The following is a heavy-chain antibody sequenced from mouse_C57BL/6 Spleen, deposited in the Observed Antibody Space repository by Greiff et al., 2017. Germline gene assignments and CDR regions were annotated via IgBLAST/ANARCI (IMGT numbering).Heavy chain of an antibody. J-gene: IGHJ3*01. CDR3: ARENYGSSYPFAY. CDR1: GYTFTSYW. Sequence: QVQLQQPGAELVKPGASVKLSCKASGYTFTSYWMQWVKQRPGQGLEWIGEIDPSDSYTNYKQKFKGKATLTVDTSSSTAYMQLSSLTSEDSAVYYCARENYGSSYPFAYWGQGTLVTVSA. D-gene: IGHD1-1*01. V-gene: IGHV1-50*01. CDR2: IDPSDSYT.